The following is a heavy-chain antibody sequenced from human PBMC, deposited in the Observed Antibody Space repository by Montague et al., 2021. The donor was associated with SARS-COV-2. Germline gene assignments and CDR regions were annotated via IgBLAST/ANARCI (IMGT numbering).Heavy chain of an antibody. Sequence: SETLSLTCSLSGFSISSGYFWGWIRQTPGKGLEWIGSRYQNGATYYSPSLKRPVTILLDTSKNQFSLRLTSVTAADTAVYYCARSGVGIFDFSYFDSWGQGSLVIVSS. CDR2: RYQNGAT. CDR1: GFSISSGYF. V-gene: IGHV4-38-2*02. J-gene: IGHJ4*02. D-gene: IGHD3-3*01. CDR3: ARSGVGIFDFSYFDS.